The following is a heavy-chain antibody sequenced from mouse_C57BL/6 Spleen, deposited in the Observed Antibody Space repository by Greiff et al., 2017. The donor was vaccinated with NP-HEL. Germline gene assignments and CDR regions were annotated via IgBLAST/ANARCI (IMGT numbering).Heavy chain of an antibody. J-gene: IGHJ4*01. CDR2: IYPGDGDT. CDR1: GYAFSSSW. Sequence: QVQLQQSGPELVKPGASVKISCKASGYAFSSSWMNWVKQRPGKGLEWIGRIYPGDGDTNYNGKFKGKATLTADKSSSTAYMQLSSLTSEDSAVYFCAREDGSSSYYAMDYWGHGTSVTVSS. CDR3: AREDGSSSYYAMDY. V-gene: IGHV1-82*01. D-gene: IGHD1-1*01.